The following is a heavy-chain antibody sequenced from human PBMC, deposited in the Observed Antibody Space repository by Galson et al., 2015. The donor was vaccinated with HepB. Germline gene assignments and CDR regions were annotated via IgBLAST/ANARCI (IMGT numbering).Heavy chain of an antibody. CDR3: AKDAHYPDDIVDI. CDR2: ITGDGDTP. J-gene: IGHJ3*02. V-gene: IGHV3-23*01. D-gene: IGHD2-15*01. CDR1: GFIFSNYA. Sequence: SLRLSCAASGFIFSNYALSWVRQTPGKGMEWVSSITGDGDTPWYADSVQGRFTVSRDNSKNTLYLQVHSLRAEDTAVYYCAKDAHYPDDIVDIWGQGTMVTVSS.